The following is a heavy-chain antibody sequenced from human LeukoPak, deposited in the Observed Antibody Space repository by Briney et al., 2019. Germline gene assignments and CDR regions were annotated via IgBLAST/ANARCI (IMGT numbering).Heavy chain of an antibody. CDR3: AKDGSAYCGGDCYSLPDY. D-gene: IGHD2-21*02. Sequence: GGSLRLSCAASGFTFSSDWMHWVRQAPGKGLVWVSRINSDGSDTIYADSVKGRFTISRDNSKNTLYLQMNSLRAEDTAVYYCAKDGSAYCGGDCYSLPDYWGQGTLVTVSS. CDR1: GFTFSSDW. V-gene: IGHV3-74*01. CDR2: INSDGSDT. J-gene: IGHJ4*02.